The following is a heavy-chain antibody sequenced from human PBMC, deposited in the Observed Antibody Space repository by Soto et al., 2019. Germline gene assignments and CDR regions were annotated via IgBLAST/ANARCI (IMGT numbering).Heavy chain of an antibody. D-gene: IGHD2-2*01. J-gene: IGHJ5*02. CDR2: ISYSGST. V-gene: IGHV4-61*01. CDR1: AISVTTASFY. CDR3: ARGDAINWFDP. Sequence: PSETLSLTCTVSAISVTTASFYWNWIRQPPGKGLEWTGYISYSGSTNYNPSLKSRVTISVDTSKNQFSLRLSSLTAADTAVYYCARGDAINWFDPWGQGTLVTVSS.